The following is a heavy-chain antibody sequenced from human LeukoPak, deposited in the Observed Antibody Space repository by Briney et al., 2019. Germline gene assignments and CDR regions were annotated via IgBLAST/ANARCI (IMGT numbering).Heavy chain of an antibody. V-gene: IGHV3-53*01. Sequence: LXLXXXXSGFTXSSNYMSWVRQAPGKGLEWVSVIYSGGSTYYADSVKGRFTISRDNSKNTLYLQMNSLRAEDTAVYYCARVAIVVVPAATDAFDIWGQGTMVTVSS. D-gene: IGHD2-2*01. CDR2: IYSGGST. CDR1: GFTXSSNY. CDR3: ARVAIVVVPAATDAFDI. J-gene: IGHJ3*02.